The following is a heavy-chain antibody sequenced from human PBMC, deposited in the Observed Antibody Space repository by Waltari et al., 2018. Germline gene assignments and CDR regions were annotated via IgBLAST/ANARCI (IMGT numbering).Heavy chain of an antibody. Sequence: QVQLQQWGAGLLKPSETLSLTCAVYGGSFSGYYWSWIRQPPGKGLEWIWELNHSGSTNYNPSLKSRVTISVDTSKNQFSLKRSSMTAADTAVYYCARGLGYDSSGYYDDAFDIWGQGTMVTVSS. D-gene: IGHD3-22*01. J-gene: IGHJ3*02. V-gene: IGHV4-34*01. CDR1: GGSFSGYY. CDR3: ARGLGYDSSGYYDDAFDI. CDR2: LNHSGST.